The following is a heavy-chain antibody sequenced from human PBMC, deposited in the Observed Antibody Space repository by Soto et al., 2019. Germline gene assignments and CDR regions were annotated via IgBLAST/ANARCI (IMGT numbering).Heavy chain of an antibody. CDR1: GYTFTGYY. Sequence: ASVKVSCKASGYTFTGYYMHWVRQAPGQGLEWMGWMNPNSGNTGYAQNFRGRVTMTQNTAIGTAYMELSSLRSDDTATYYCTRAYGAETFDFWGQGTRVTAPQ. V-gene: IGHV1-8*02. D-gene: IGHD3-10*01. CDR3: TRAYGAETFDF. J-gene: IGHJ5*01. CDR2: MNPNSGNT.